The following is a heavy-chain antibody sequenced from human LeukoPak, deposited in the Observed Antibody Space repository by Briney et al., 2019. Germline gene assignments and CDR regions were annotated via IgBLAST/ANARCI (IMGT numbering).Heavy chain of an antibody. D-gene: IGHD4-17*01. J-gene: IGHJ4*02. CDR3: ARGRAVTTGDDY. V-gene: IGHV4-4*07. Sequence: SETLSLTCTVSGGSINNYWSWIRQPAGKGLEWIGRICSSGSTVYHPSLKSRVTMSVDTSRNSFSLKLTSVAAADTAVYYCARGRAVTTGDDYWGQGTLVTVSS. CDR2: ICSSGST. CDR1: GGSINNY.